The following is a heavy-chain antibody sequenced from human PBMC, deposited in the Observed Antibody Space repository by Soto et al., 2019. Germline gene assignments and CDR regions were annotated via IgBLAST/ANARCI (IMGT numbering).Heavy chain of an antibody. J-gene: IGHJ3*02. CDR2: IYYSGST. D-gene: IGHD3-22*01. CDR1: GGSISSYY. CDR3: ARGGVDYYDSSGYYGAYDAFDI. Sequence: SETLSLTCTVSGGSISSYYWSWIRQPPGKGLEWIGYIYYSGSTNYNPSLKSRVTISVDTSKNQFSLKLSSVTAADTAVYYCARGGVDYYDSSGYYGAYDAFDIWGQGTMVTVSS. V-gene: IGHV4-59*01.